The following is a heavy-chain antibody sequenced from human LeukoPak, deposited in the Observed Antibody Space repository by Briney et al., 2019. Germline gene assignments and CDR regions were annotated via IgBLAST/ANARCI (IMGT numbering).Heavy chain of an antibody. CDR1: GFTFSSYS. J-gene: IGHJ6*02. D-gene: IGHD2-2*01. Sequence: PGGSLRLSCAASGFTFSSYSMNWVRQAPGKGLEWVSSISSSSSYTYYADSVKGRFTISRDNAKNSLYLQMNSLRAEDTAVYYCARSVVPAAMLYYYYYGMDVWGQGTTVTVSS. CDR2: ISSSSSYT. V-gene: IGHV3-21*01. CDR3: ARSVVPAAMLYYYYYGMDV.